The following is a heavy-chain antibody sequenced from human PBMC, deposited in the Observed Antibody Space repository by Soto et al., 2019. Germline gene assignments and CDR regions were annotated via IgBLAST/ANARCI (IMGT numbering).Heavy chain of an antibody. CDR2: ISYDGSNK. CDR3: ATEFEAVAGLTHFDY. D-gene: IGHD6-19*01. J-gene: IGHJ4*02. Sequence: GGSLRLSCAASGFTFSSYGMHWVRQAPGKGLEWVAVISYDGSNKYYADSVKGRFTISRDNSKNTLYLQMNSLRAEDTAVYYCATEFEAVAGLTHFDYWGQGTLVTVSS. CDR1: GFTFSSYG. V-gene: IGHV3-30*03.